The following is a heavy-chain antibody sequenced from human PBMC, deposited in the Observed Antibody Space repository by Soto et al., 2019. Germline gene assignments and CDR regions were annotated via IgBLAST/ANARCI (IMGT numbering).Heavy chain of an antibody. V-gene: IGHV4-31*03. CDR2: FYSSGSI. Sequence: SLTCSVSGYSITAGGYYWSWIRQHPGKGLEWIGSFYSSGSIIYNPSLKSRVSISGDTSRNQFSMTLTSVTAADTALYYCARMYSSGSGWFHPWGQGTLVTVPS. CDR3: ARMYSSGSGWFHP. CDR1: GYSITAGGYY. J-gene: IGHJ5*02. D-gene: IGHD3-22*01.